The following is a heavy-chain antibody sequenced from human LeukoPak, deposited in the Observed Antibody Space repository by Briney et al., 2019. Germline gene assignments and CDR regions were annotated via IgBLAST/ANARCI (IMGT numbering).Heavy chain of an antibody. D-gene: IGHD3-3*02. CDR1: GFTFSSYA. V-gene: IGHV3-23*01. CDR2: ISGSGGST. Sequence: SGGSLRLSCAASGFTFSSYAMSWVRQAPGKGLEWVSAISGSGGSTYYADSVKGRFTISRDNSKNTLYLQMNSLRAEDTAVYYCAKDEDSPEHFWSGSGMDVWGQGTTVTVSS. CDR3: AKDEDSPEHFWSGSGMDV. J-gene: IGHJ6*02.